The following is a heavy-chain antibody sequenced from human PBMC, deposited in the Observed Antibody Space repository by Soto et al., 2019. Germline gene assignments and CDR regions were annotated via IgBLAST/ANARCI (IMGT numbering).Heavy chain of an antibody. CDR1: GCSISSGDYY. D-gene: IGHD3-22*01. CDR3: ARERYDSKSFDY. V-gene: IGHV4-30-4*01. Sequence: SETLSLTCTVSGCSISSGDYYWSWIRQPPGKGLEWIGYIYYSGSTYYNPSLKSRVTISVDTSKNQFSLKLSSVTAADTAVYYCARERYDSKSFDYWGQGTLVTVSS. J-gene: IGHJ4*02. CDR2: IYYSGST.